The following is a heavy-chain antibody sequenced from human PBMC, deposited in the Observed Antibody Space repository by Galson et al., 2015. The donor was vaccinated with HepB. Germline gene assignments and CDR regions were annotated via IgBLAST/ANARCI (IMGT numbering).Heavy chain of an antibody. V-gene: IGHV1-69*04. Sequence: SVKVSCKASGGTFSSYAISWVRQAPGQGLEWMGRIIPILGIANYAQKFQGRVTITADKSTSTAYMELSSLRSEDTAVYYCGSTFGGVNGYYYYGMDVWGQGTTVTVSS. CDR3: GSTFGGVNGYYYYGMDV. CDR1: GGTFSSYA. J-gene: IGHJ6*02. CDR2: IIPILGIA. D-gene: IGHD3-16*01.